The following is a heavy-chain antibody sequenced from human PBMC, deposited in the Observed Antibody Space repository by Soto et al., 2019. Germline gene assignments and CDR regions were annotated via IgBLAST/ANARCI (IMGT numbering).Heavy chain of an antibody. CDR2: IRFDGSNE. J-gene: IGHJ4*02. CDR3: ARDGIGGTVFRGYLDY. CDR1: GGIFHGYG. Sequence: GGSLRLSCAVPGGIFHGYGMHWVRQAPGKGLEWVAIIRFDGSNEEYADSVKGRFTISRDNSKNTLYLQMNTLGAEDTAVYYCARDGIGGTVFRGYLDYWGRGTVVIVSS. V-gene: IGHV3-33*01. D-gene: IGHD1-7*01.